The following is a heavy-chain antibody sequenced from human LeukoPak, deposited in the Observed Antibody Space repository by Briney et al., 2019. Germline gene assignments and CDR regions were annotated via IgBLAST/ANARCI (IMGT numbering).Heavy chain of an antibody. Sequence: ASVKVSCKASGYTFTSYGISWVRQAPGQGLEWMGWISAYNGNTNYAQKLQGRVTMTIDTSTSTACMELRSLRSDDTAVYYCARDRIMRFLEWLPLDYWGQGTLVTVSS. CDR1: GYTFTSYG. CDR2: ISAYNGNT. V-gene: IGHV1-18*01. D-gene: IGHD3-3*01. J-gene: IGHJ4*02. CDR3: ARDRIMRFLEWLPLDY.